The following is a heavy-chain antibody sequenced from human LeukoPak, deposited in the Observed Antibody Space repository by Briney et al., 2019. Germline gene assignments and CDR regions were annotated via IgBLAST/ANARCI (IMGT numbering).Heavy chain of an antibody. J-gene: IGHJ4*02. D-gene: IGHD5-18*01. CDR2: IWDDGSSK. CDR1: GFTFSSYG. V-gene: IGHV3-33*01. CDR3: ARLGEDTAID. Sequence: GGSLRLSCAASGFTFSSYGMHWARQAPGKGLEWVAVIWDDGSSKYYGDSVKGRFTISRDNSKNTLYLQMNSLRAEDTAVYYCARLGEDTAIDWGQGTLVTVSS.